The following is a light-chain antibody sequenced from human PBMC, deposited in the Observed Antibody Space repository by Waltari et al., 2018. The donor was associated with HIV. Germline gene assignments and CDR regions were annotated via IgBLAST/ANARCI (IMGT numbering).Light chain of an antibody. V-gene: IGLV2-11*01. Sequence: QSALTQPRSVSGSPGQSVTISCTGTSSDVGGYKYVSWYQQHPGKAPKLMIYDVSKLPSGVPDRFSGSKSGNTASLTISGLQAEDEADYYCCSYAGSYTLVFGGGTKLTVL. CDR3: CSYAGSYTLV. J-gene: IGLJ3*02. CDR2: DVS. CDR1: SSDVGGYKY.